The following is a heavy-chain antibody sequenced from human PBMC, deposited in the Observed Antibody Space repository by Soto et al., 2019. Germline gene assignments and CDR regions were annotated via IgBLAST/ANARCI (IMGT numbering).Heavy chain of an antibody. CDR3: ARTQRELLSSFDY. CDR2: IYPGNSDT. J-gene: IGHJ4*02. V-gene: IGHV5-51*01. D-gene: IGHD1-26*01. CDR1: GYSFTSYW. Sequence: GESPKISCKGSGYSFTSYWIGRVRQMPGNVLWWRGIIYPGNSDTRSSPSCQGQVTISANKTISTVYLQWIGPKASDTSMYYCARTQRELLSSFDYWGQGTLVTVSS.